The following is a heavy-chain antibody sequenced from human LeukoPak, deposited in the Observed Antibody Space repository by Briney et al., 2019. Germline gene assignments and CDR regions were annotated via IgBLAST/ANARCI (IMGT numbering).Heavy chain of an antibody. Sequence: PSETLSLTCTVSAYSISNGFLWGWIRQPPGKGLEWIASIYHSGTTYYNPSLKSRVTLSVDTSKNQFSLRLRSVTAADTAVYYCTRLSHVAGAPKVSWFDPWGQGTLVTVSS. CDR1: AYSISNGFL. CDR2: IYHSGTT. D-gene: IGHD1-26*01. CDR3: TRLSHVAGAPKVSWFDP. J-gene: IGHJ5*02. V-gene: IGHV4-38-2*02.